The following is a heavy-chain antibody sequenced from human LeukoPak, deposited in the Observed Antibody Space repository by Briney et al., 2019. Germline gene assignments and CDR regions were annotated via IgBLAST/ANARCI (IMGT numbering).Heavy chain of an antibody. CDR1: GFTFSNHG. J-gene: IGHJ4*02. D-gene: IGHD2-21*02. CDR3: AKDQASCGGDCYSGAFDY. CDR2: ISPSGDIT. Sequence: GGSLRLSCAASGFTFSNHGMNWVRQAPGKGLEWVSGISPSGDITYYADSVKGRFTISRDNSKNTLYLQMNSLRAEDTAVYYCAKDQASCGGDCYSGAFDYWGQGTLVTVSS. V-gene: IGHV3-23*01.